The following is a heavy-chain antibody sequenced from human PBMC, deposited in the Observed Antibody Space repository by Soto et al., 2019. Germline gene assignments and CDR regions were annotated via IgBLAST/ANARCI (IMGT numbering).Heavy chain of an antibody. Sequence: SLTCTVSGGSISSYYWSWIRQPPGKGLEWIGYIYYSGSTNYNPSLKSRVTISVDTSKNQFSLKLSSVTAADTAVYYCARFGGYCSSTSCLNWFDPWGQGTLVTVSS. CDR1: GGSISSYY. J-gene: IGHJ5*02. CDR2: IYYSGST. V-gene: IGHV4-59*01. CDR3: ARFGGYCSSTSCLNWFDP. D-gene: IGHD2-2*01.